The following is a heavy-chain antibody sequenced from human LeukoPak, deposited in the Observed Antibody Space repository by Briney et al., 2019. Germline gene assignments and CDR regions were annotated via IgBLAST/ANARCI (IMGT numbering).Heavy chain of an antibody. CDR1: GGSIPISTYY. J-gene: IGHJ3*02. D-gene: IGHD1-7*01. CDR2: IYYSGTT. CDR3: ARGPVGGTTYNDGDAFDI. V-gene: IGHV4-39*07. Sequence: SETLSLTCTVSGGSIPISTYYWGWVRQPPGKGLEWIGSIYYSGTTKYNPSLKSRVTISVDNSNNKFSLRLSSVTAADTAVYYCARGPVGGTTYNDGDAFDIWGQGTMVTVSS.